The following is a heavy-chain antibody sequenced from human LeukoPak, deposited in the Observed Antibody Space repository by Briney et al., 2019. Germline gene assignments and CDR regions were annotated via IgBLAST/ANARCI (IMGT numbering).Heavy chain of an antibody. D-gene: IGHD1-20*01. V-gene: IGHV3-15*07. Sequence: GGSLRLSCAASGFTFTNAWMNWVRQAPGKGLEWVGRIKSKADGETIDYAAPVKGRFAFSRDDSKNMLYLQMNSLKSEDTAVYYCSTLTSRGLSDSWGQGTLVTVSS. CDR3: STLTSRGLSDS. CDR2: IKSKADGETI. CDR1: GFTFTNAW. J-gene: IGHJ4*02.